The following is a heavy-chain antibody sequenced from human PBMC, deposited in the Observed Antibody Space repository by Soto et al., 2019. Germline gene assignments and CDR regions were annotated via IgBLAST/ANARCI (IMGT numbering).Heavy chain of an antibody. D-gene: IGHD6-13*01. J-gene: IGHJ4*02. CDR2: IFHSGST. CDR3: GSLFDYTSNWFFPRFED. Sequence: SETLSLTCTVSGGSIISNSYYWGWIRQPPGKGLEWIGSIFHSGSTYYNPSLKSRVTMSVDTSKNQFSLSLASVTAADTAVYYCGSLFDYTSNWFFPRFEDGGGETLVTVPS. V-gene: IGHV4-39*01. CDR1: GGSIISNSYY.